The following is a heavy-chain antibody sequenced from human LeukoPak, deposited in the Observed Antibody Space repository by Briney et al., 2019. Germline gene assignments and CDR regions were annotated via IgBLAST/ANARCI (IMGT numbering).Heavy chain of an antibody. CDR2: ITGAGGGT. V-gene: IGHV3-74*01. Sequence: GGSLRLSCAASGFTLSSFGMTWVRLASGKRLEWVSSITGAGGGTLYADSVKGRFTISRDNAKNTLYLQMNSLRAEDTAVYYCARGKTPAVTTPFDYWGQGTLVTVSS. D-gene: IGHD4-17*01. J-gene: IGHJ4*02. CDR3: ARGKTPAVTTPFDY. CDR1: GFTLSSFG.